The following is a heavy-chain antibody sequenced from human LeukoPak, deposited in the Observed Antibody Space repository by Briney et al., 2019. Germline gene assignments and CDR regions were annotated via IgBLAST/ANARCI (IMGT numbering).Heavy chain of an antibody. D-gene: IGHD3-22*01. CDR3: AELGITMIEGV. CDR1: GFTFSSYE. J-gene: IGHJ6*04. CDR2: ISSSGSTI. Sequence: GGSLRLSCAASGFTFSSYEMNWVRQSPGKGLEWVSYISSSGSTIYYGDSVKDRFTISRDNAKNSLYLQMNSLRAEDTAVYYCAELGITMIEGVWGKGTPVTISS. V-gene: IGHV3-48*03.